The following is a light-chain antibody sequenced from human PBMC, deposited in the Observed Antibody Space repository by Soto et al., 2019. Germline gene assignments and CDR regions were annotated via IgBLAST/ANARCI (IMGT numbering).Light chain of an antibody. Sequence: EIVMTQSPATLSVSPGERATLSYRASQSVSSNLAWYQQKPGQAPRLLIYGASTRATGIPARFSGSASGTEFTLTISSLQSEDFAVYYCQQYNNWPLTFGGGTKVEIK. V-gene: IGKV3-15*01. CDR1: QSVSSN. J-gene: IGKJ4*01. CDR2: GAS. CDR3: QQYNNWPLT.